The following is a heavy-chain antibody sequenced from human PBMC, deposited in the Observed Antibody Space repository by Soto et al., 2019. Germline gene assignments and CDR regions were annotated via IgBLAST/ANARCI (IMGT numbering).Heavy chain of an antibody. CDR2: IFSNDEK. CDR3: GRILRNNHHPPDY. CDR1: GISLSNARTG. V-gene: IGHV2-26*01. J-gene: IGHJ4*02. Sequence: QVTLKESGPVLVKPTETLTLTCTVSGISLSNARTGVSWIRQPPGKALEWLAHIFSNDEKSYRTSLKSRLTTSKDTSKSQVVLTMTNVDPVDTATYYCGRILRNNHHPPDYWGQGILVTVSS.